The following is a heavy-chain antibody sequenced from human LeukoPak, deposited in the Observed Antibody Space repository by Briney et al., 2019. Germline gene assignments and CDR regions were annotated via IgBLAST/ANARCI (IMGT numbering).Heavy chain of an antibody. CDR3: ARDRGGSYSAIDY. Sequence: GGSLRLSCAASGFTFSSYSLNWVRQAPGKGLEWVSFISSSSITIYYADSVKVRFTISKDNAEKSLYLQMNRLRAEDTAVYYCARDRGGSYSAIDYWGQGTLVTVSS. D-gene: IGHD2-15*01. CDR1: GFTFSSYS. CDR2: ISSSSITI. J-gene: IGHJ4*02. V-gene: IGHV3-48*04.